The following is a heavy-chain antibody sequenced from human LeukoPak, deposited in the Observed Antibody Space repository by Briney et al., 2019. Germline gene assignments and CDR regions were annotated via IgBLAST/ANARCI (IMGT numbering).Heavy chain of an antibody. Sequence: SETLSLTCTVSGGSINSYYWSWIRQPPGKGLEWIGYIYYSGSTNYNPSLKSRVTISVDTSKNQFSLKLSSVTAADTAVYYCARLGLRYYYYYYMDVWGKGTTVTVSS. CDR3: ARLGLRYYYYYYMDV. J-gene: IGHJ6*03. V-gene: IGHV4-59*01. CDR2: IYYSGST. D-gene: IGHD4-17*01. CDR1: GGSINSYY.